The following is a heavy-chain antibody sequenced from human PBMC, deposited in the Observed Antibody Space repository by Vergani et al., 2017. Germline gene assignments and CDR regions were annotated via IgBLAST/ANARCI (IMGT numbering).Heavy chain of an antibody. CDR1: GYTFTSYG. CDR2: FSAYNGNT. Sequence: QVQLVQSGAEVKKPGASVKVSCKASGYTFTSYGISWVRQAPGQGLEWMGWFSAYNGNTNDAQKLQGRVTMTTDTSTSTAYMKLRRLRSDDTAVYYCARGRYCSSTSCYAPYYYYMDVWGKGTTVTVSS. J-gene: IGHJ6*03. D-gene: IGHD2-2*01. V-gene: IGHV1-18*01. CDR3: ARGRYCSSTSCYAPYYYYMDV.